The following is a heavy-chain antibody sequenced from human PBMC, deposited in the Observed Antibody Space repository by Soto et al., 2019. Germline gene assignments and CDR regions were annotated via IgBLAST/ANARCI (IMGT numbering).Heavy chain of an antibody. D-gene: IGHD5-18*01. J-gene: IGHJ3*02. CDR1: GYTFTSYG. V-gene: IGHV1-18*01. CDR3: ARDGYSSIHSRVAFDI. Sequence: GASVKVSCKASGYTFTSYGISWVRQAPGQGLEWMGWISAYNGNTNYAQKLQGRVTMTTDTSTSTAYTELRSLRSDDTAVYYCARDGYSSIHSRVAFDIWGQGTMVTVSS. CDR2: ISAYNGNT.